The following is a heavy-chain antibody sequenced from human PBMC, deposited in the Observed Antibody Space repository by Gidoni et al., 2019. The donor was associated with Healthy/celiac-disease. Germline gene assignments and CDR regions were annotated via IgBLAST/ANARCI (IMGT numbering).Heavy chain of an antibody. CDR1: GFTFSSYS. D-gene: IGHD3-16*01. V-gene: IGHV3-21*01. J-gene: IGHJ4*02. CDR3: ARDPPPRFGSPEPPYYFDY. CDR2: ISSSSSYI. Sequence: EVQLVESGGGLVKPGGSLRLSCAASGFTFSSYSMNWVRQAPGKGLEWVSSISSSSSYIYYADSVKGRFTISRDNAKNSLYLQMNSLRAEDTAVYYCARDPPPRFGSPEPPYYFDYWGQGTLVTVSS.